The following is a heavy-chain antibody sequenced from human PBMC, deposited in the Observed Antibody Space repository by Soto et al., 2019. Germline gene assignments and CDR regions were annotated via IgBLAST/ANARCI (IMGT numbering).Heavy chain of an antibody. CDR2: IIPIFGIA. D-gene: IGHD1-26*01. CDR1: GGTXSSYT. V-gene: IGHV1-69*02. Sequence: GASVKVSCKASGGTXSSYTISWVRQAPGQGLEWMGRIIPIFGIANYAQKFQGRVTITADKSTSTAYMELSSLRSDDTAVYYCARWGFGSPGYFDYWGQGTLVTVSS. J-gene: IGHJ4*02. CDR3: ARWGFGSPGYFDY.